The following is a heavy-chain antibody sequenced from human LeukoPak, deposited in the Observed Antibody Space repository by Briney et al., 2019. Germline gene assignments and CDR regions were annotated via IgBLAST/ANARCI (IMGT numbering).Heavy chain of an antibody. CDR1: GGSFGGYY. V-gene: IGHV4-34*01. Sequence: SETLSLTCAVYGGSFGGYYWTWIRQPPGKGLEWIGEINHSGSTYYNPSLKSRVTISVDTSKNQFSLKLSSVTAADTAVYYCARDRLTELVAAAAEGHWFDPWGQGTLVTVSS. J-gene: IGHJ5*02. CDR3: ARDRLTELVAAAAEGHWFDP. D-gene: IGHD6-13*01. CDR2: INHSGST.